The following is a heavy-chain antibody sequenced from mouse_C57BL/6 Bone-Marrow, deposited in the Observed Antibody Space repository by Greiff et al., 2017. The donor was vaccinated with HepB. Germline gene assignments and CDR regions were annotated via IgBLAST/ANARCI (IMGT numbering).Heavy chain of an antibody. CDR3: ASGWYDCGRRYIDF. CDR2: INPNNGGT. J-gene: IGHJ1*03. CDR1: GYTFTDYY. V-gene: IGHV1-26*01. Sequence: EVKLQQSGPELVKPGASVKLSCKASGYTFTDYYMNWVKQSHGKSLEWIGDINPNNGGTSYNQKFKGKATLTVDKSSSTAYMELRSLTTEDSAVYYCASGWYDCGRRYIDFWGKGTTVTVSS. D-gene: IGHD2-14*01.